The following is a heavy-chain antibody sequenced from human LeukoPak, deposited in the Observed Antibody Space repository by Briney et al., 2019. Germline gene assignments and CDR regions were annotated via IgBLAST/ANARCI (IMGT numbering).Heavy chain of an antibody. CDR1: GYTFTSYG. J-gene: IGHJ4*02. V-gene: IGHV1-18*01. CDR3: ARETRNYYDSSGYYTEHFDY. Sequence: ASVKVSCKASGYTFTSYGISWVRQAPGQGLEWMGWISAYNGNTNYAQKLQGRVTMTTDTSTSTAYMEPRSLRSDDTAVYYCARETRNYYDSSGYYTEHFDYWGQGTLVTVSS. D-gene: IGHD3-22*01. CDR2: ISAYNGNT.